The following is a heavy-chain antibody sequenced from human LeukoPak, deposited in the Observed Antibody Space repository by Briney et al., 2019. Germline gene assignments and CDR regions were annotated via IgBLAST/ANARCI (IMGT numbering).Heavy chain of an antibody. D-gene: IGHD1-1*01. Sequence: GGSLRLSCAASGFTFSSYGMHWVRQAPGKGLGWVAVISYNGSNKYYAASVKGRFTISRDNSKNTLYLQMNSLRAEDTAVYYCAKDFVRGNSYYYYYGMDVWGQGTTVTVSS. J-gene: IGHJ6*02. CDR2: ISYNGSNK. V-gene: IGHV3-30*18. CDR3: AKDFVRGNSYYYYYGMDV. CDR1: GFTFSSYG.